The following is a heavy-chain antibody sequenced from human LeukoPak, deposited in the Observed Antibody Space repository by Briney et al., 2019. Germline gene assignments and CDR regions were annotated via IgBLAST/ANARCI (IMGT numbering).Heavy chain of an antibody. CDR1: GFTFSSYS. D-gene: IGHD1-14*01. J-gene: IGHJ3*02. CDR2: ISSSSSYI. V-gene: IGHV3-21*01. Sequence: GGSLRLSCAASGFTFSSYSMNWVRQAPGKGLEWVSSISSSSSYIYYADSVKGRFTISRDNAKNSLYLQMNSLRAEDTAVYYCARDSSHQPGGHDAFDIWGQGTMVTVSS. CDR3: ARDSSHQPGGHDAFDI.